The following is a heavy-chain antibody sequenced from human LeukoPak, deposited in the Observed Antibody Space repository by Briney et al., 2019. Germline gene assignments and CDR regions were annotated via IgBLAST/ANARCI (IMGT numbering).Heavy chain of an antibody. CDR1: GFTFSSFS. V-gene: IGHV3-23*01. CDR3: AKAHLYCSGGSCYSDPFDY. Sequence: GGSLRLSCAASGFTFSSFSMSWVRQTPGKGLEWVSDISGSASITKYADSVKGRFIISRDNSKNTLFLQMNSLRAEDTAVYYCAKAHLYCSGGSCYSDPFDYWGQGTLVTVSS. D-gene: IGHD2-15*01. J-gene: IGHJ4*02. CDR2: ISGSASIT.